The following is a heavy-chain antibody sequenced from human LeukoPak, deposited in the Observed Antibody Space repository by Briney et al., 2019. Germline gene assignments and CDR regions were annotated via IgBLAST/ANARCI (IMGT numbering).Heavy chain of an antibody. Sequence: KPSEILSLTCAVSGYSISSGYYWGWIRQPPGKGLEWIGSIYHSGSTYYNPSLKSRVTISVDTSKNQFSLKLSSVTAADTAVYYCARTDSVGAFDIWGQGTMVTVSS. J-gene: IGHJ3*02. CDR2: IYHSGST. CDR3: ARTDSVGAFDI. V-gene: IGHV4-38-2*01. CDR1: GYSISSGYY.